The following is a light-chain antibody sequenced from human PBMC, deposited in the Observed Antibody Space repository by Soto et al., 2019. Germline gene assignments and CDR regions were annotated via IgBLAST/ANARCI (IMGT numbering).Light chain of an antibody. CDR3: QQYGSSPLT. Sequence: EIVLTQSPGTLSLSPGERATLSCRASQSVSSSYLAWYQQKPGQAPRLLISGTSNRATGIPDRFSGRGSGTDITLTISRLELEDFEVYYCQQYGSSPLTFGGGTKVEIK. J-gene: IGKJ4*01. V-gene: IGKV3-20*01. CDR1: QSVSSSY. CDR2: GTS.